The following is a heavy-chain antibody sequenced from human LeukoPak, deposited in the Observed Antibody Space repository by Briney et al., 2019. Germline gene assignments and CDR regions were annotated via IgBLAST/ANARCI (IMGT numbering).Heavy chain of an antibody. CDR1: GGSISSYY. D-gene: IGHD2-15*01. J-gene: IGHJ6*03. Sequence: SETLSLTCTVSGGSISSYYWGWIRQPPGKGLERIGSIHYSGSTNYNPSLKSRVTISVDTSKNQFSLKLSSVTAADTAVYYCARGYCSGGSCYSYYYYNYMDVWGKGTTVTVSS. CDR2: IHYSGST. CDR3: ARGYCSGGSCYSYYYYNYMDV. V-gene: IGHV4-39*07.